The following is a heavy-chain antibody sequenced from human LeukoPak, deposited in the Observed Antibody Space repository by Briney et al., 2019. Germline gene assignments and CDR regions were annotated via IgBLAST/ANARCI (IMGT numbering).Heavy chain of an antibody. V-gene: IGHV4-4*07. CDR3: ARDTAATFSDRGIDY. J-gene: IGHJ4*02. Sequence: SETLSLTCTVSGGSISSYYWSWIRQPAGKGLEWIGRIYTSGSTNYNPSLKSRVTMSVDTSKNQFSLKLSSVTAADTAVYYCARDTAATFSDRGIDYWGQGTLVTVSS. CDR2: IYTSGST. D-gene: IGHD2-15*01. CDR1: GGSISSYY.